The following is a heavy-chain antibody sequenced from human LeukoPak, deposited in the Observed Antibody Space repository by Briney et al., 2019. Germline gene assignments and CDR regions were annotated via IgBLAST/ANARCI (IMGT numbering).Heavy chain of an antibody. CDR3: TRDEAAATD. CDR1: GFTFSSYW. CDR2: IKQDGREK. Sequence: GGSLRLSCAASGFTFSSYWMSWIRQAPGKGPEWVANIKQDGREKHYVDSVKGRFTISRDNAKNSLYLQMNSLRAEDTAIYYCTRDEAAATDWGQGALVTVSS. D-gene: IGHD6-13*01. J-gene: IGHJ4*02. V-gene: IGHV3-7*01.